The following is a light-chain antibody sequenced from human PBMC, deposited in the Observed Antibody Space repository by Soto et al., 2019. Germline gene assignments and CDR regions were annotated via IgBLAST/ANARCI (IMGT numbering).Light chain of an antibody. Sequence: DIVMTQSPLSLPVTPGEPASISCRSSQSLLHDNGYNYLDWYLQKPGQSPQPLIYLGSNRASGVPDRFSGSGSGTAFTLKISRVEAEDVGVYCCMQALQTPRTFGGGTRVEIK. CDR2: LGS. J-gene: IGKJ4*01. CDR1: QSLLHDNGYNY. CDR3: MQALQTPRT. V-gene: IGKV2-28*01.